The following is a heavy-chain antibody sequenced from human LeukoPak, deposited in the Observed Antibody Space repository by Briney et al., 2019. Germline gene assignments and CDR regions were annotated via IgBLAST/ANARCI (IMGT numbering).Heavy chain of an antibody. CDR1: GFTFSSCA. D-gene: IGHD6-6*01. J-gene: IGHJ6*02. CDR3: AREYSSSRYYYYGMDV. CDR2: ISYDGSNK. Sequence: GGSLRLSCAASGFTFSSCAMHWVRQAPGKGLEWVAVISYDGSNKYYADSVKGRFTISRDNSKNTLYLQMNSLRAEDTAVYYCAREYSSSRYYYYGMDVWGQGTTVTVPS. V-gene: IGHV3-30-3*01.